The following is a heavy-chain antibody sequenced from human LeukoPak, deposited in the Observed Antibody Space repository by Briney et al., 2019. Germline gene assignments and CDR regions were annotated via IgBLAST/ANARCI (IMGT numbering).Heavy chain of an antibody. CDR2: IYPGDSHI. D-gene: IGHD3-22*01. CDR1: GSSFISYW. J-gene: IGHJ3*02. V-gene: IGHV5-51*01. Sequence: PGESLKISCRGSGSSFISYWIDRVRQMPGKGLEWMGIIYPGDSHIRYSPSFQGQVTISADKSISTAYLQWSSLEASDTAMYYCARPRGSGSGYYYDAFDIWGQGTMVTVSS. CDR3: ARPRGSGSGYYYDAFDI.